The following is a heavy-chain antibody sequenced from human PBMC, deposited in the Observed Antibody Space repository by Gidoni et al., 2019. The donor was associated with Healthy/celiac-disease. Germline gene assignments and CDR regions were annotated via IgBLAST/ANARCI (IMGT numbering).Heavy chain of an antibody. J-gene: IGHJ4*02. V-gene: IGHV3-21*01. Sequence: EVQLVESGGVLVKPGGSLRLSCAASGFTFSSYSITWVRQSPGKGLEWVSYISSSSSYIYYADSVKGRFTISRDNAKNSLYLQMNSLRAEDTAVYYCAVPLLRGGCGGDCSTPWLADYWGQGTLVTVSS. CDR3: AVPLLRGGCGGDCSTPWLADY. CDR1: GFTFSSYS. D-gene: IGHD2-21*02. CDR2: ISSSSSYI.